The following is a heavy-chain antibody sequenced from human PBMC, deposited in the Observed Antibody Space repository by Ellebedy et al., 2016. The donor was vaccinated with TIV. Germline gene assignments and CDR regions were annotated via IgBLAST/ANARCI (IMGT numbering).Heavy chain of an antibody. J-gene: IGHJ4*02. CDR1: GFTFSSYW. CDR3: ARDRPHCSSTSCYPLGEIDY. D-gene: IGHD2-2*01. Sequence: GESLKISCAASGFTFSSYWMYWVRQAPGKGLVWVSRMKGDGSSASYADSVKGRFTISSDNAKNTLYLQMNSLRAEDTAVYYCARDRPHCSSTSCYPLGEIDYWGQGTLVTVSS. CDR2: MKGDGSSA. V-gene: IGHV3-74*01.